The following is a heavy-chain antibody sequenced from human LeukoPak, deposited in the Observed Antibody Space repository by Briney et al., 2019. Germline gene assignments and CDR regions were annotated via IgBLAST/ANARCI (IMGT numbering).Heavy chain of an antibody. V-gene: IGHV3-48*02. CDR2: ISSGSGTI. CDR3: ARFLRFLDY. Sequence: RGALRLSCAASGFTFSDYSMSWVRQTPGKGLEWVSYISSGSGTIYYADSVKGRFTFSRDNAKKSLYLQMNSLRDEDTAVYYCARFLRFLDYWGQGTLVTVSS. J-gene: IGHJ4*02. D-gene: IGHD3-3*01. CDR1: GFTFSDYS.